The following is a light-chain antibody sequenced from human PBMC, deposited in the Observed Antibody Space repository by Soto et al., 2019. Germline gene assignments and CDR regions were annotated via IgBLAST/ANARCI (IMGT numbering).Light chain of an antibody. V-gene: IGKV1-39*01. CDR3: QQTYSDIS. J-gene: IGKJ4*01. Sequence: DVRMTQSPSSLSASVGDTITITCRASRTINTYLNWFQQKPGEPPRLLIYGASTLHDGVPSRFRGSGAWADFTLTISGLQPEDFASYHCQQTYSDISFGGGTKV. CDR2: GAS. CDR1: RTINTY.